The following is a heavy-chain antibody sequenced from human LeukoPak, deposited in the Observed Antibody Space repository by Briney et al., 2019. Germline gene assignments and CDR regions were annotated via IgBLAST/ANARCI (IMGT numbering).Heavy chain of an antibody. CDR1: RFTFSSYE. J-gene: IGHJ1*01. CDR3: ARDHREAYCGGDCYSRFQH. V-gene: IGHV3-48*03. CDR2: ISSSGSTI. D-gene: IGHD2-21*02. Sequence: PGGSLRLSGAASRFTFSSYEMNWVRQAPGKGLEWVSYISSSGSTIYYADSVKGRFTISRDNAKNSLYLQMNSLRAEDTAVYYCARDHREAYCGGDCYSRFQHWGQGTLVTVSS.